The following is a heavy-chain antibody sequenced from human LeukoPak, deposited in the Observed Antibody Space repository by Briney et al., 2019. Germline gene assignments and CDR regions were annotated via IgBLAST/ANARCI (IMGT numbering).Heavy chain of an antibody. D-gene: IGHD5-12*01. V-gene: IGHV3-21*04. CDR2: ISSSSSYI. Sequence: GGSLRLSCAASGFTFSSYSMNWVRQAPGKGLEWVSSISSSSSYIYYADSVKGRFTISRDNAKNSLYLQMNSLRAEDTALYYCARDSGYVTYFDYWGQGTLVTVSS. CDR3: ARDSGYVTYFDY. CDR1: GFTFSSYS. J-gene: IGHJ4*02.